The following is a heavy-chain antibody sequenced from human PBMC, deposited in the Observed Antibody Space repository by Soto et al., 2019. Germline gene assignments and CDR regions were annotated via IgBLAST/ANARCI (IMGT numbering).Heavy chain of an antibody. CDR2: INYNGTT. CDR3: ARGVPGY. D-gene: IGHD7-27*01. Sequence: QVQLQQWGAGLLKPSETLSLTCAVYGGSFSGYDWGWVRQSPGKGLEWIGKINYNGTTRSNPSLKRRVSISLDTSKNQFSRKVTSVTAADTAVYYCARGVPGYWGQGTLVTVSS. V-gene: IGHV4-34*01. J-gene: IGHJ4*02. CDR1: GGSFSGYD.